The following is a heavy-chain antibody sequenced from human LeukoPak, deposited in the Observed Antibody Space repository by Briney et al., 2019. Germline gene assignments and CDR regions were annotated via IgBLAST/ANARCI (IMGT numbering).Heavy chain of an antibody. J-gene: IGHJ4*02. CDR2: IYYSGST. CDR3: ARALGFCSGYYLIDY. V-gene: IGHV4-30-4*08. CDR1: GGSISSGDYY. Sequence: SETLSLTCTVSGGSISSGDYYWSWIRQPPGKGLEWIGYIYYSGSTYYNPSLKSRVTISVDTSKNQFSLKLSSVTAADTAVYYCARALGFCSGYYLIDYWGQGTLVTVSS. D-gene: IGHD3-3*01.